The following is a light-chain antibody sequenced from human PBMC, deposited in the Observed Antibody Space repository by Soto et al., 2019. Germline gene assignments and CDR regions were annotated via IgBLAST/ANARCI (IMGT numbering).Light chain of an antibody. Sequence: EIVLTQSPATLSVSPGDRVTLSCRASQSVDINLAWYQQKAGQAPRLLVYGASTKATDMPGRFSGRGSGAEFTLTINNLQSEDFAVYYCQQYRNWPRTFGQGTKVDIK. CDR2: GAS. J-gene: IGKJ1*01. CDR1: QSVDIN. V-gene: IGKV3-15*01. CDR3: QQYRNWPRT.